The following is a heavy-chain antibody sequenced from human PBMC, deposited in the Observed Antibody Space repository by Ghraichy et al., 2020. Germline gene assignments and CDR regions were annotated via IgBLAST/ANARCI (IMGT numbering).Heavy chain of an antibody. CDR1: GGSFSNYY. CDR3: ARGQGSSWSGYTFDI. D-gene: IGHD6-13*01. CDR2: INHSGST. J-gene: IGHJ3*02. V-gene: IGHV4-34*01. Sequence: SETLSLTCAVYGGSFSNYYWTWIRQPPGKGLEWNGGINHSGSTNYNPSLKSRVTISLDTSKKQFSLKLTSVTAADTAGYYCARGQGSSWSGYTFDIWGQGTMVNVSP.